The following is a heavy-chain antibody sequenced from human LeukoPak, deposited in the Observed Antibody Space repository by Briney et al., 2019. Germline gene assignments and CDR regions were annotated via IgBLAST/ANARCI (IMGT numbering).Heavy chain of an antibody. Sequence: GGSLRLSCAASGFTFSSYEMNWVRQAPGKGLEWVSYISSSGSTIYYADSVKCRFTISRDNAKNSLYLQMNSLRAEDTAVYYCVRGGPWDILTGYYGWFDYWGQGALVTVSS. CDR1: GFTFSSYE. D-gene: IGHD3-9*01. CDR3: VRGGPWDILTGYYGWFDY. V-gene: IGHV3-48*03. J-gene: IGHJ4*02. CDR2: ISSSGSTI.